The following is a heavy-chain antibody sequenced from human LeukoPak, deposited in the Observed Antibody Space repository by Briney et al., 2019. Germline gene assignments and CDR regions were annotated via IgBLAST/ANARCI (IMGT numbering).Heavy chain of an antibody. CDR1: GYTFTGYY. CDR3: ATYTVYGDYEVCFDY. D-gene: IGHD4-17*01. J-gene: IGHJ4*02. Sequence: ASVKVSCKASGYTFTGYYMHWVRQAPGQGLEWMGWINPNSGGTNYAQKFQGRVTMTEDTSTDTAYMELSSLRSEDTAVYYCATYTVYGDYEVCFDYWGQGTLVTVSS. V-gene: IGHV1-2*02. CDR2: INPNSGGT.